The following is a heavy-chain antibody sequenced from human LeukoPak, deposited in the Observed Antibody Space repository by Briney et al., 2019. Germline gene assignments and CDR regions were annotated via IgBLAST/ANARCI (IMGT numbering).Heavy chain of an antibody. J-gene: IGHJ4*02. CDR2: ISGSGGKT. D-gene: IGHD6-13*01. V-gene: IGHV3-23*01. CDR1: GFTFSNYA. Sequence: PGGSLRVSCAASGFTFSNYAMSWVRQGPGKGLEWVSAISGSGGKTYYADSVKGRFSISRDNSKNTLYLQMNSLRAEDTAVYYCARDYSSSWNYFDYWGQGTLVTVSS. CDR3: ARDYSSSWNYFDY.